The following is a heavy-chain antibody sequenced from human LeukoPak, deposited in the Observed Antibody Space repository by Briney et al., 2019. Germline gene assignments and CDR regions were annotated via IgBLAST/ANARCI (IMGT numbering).Heavy chain of an antibody. V-gene: IGHV3-48*03. CDR2: ISSSGSTI. D-gene: IGHD4-17*01. CDR1: GFTFSSYE. Sequence: GGSLRLSCAASGFTFSSYEMSWVRQAPGKGLEWVSYISSSGSTIYYADSVKGRFTISRDNAKNSLYLQINSLRAEDTAVYYCATPYGDYVSGRDAFDIWGQGTMVTVSS. CDR3: ATPYGDYVSGRDAFDI. J-gene: IGHJ3*02.